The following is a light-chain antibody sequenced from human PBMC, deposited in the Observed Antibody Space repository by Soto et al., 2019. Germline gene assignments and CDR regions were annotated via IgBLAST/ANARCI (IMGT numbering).Light chain of an antibody. J-gene: IGKJ1*01. CDR1: QRVNDW. V-gene: IGKV1-5*03. CDR2: KGS. Sequence: DIQMTQSPSTLSASVGDRVTITCRASQRVNDWTAWHQQKPGKAPKLLIYKGSILENGVPSRFSGGGAGTEFTLTISSLQPDDFATYYCHQYTVSWAFGPGTKL. CDR3: HQYTVSWA.